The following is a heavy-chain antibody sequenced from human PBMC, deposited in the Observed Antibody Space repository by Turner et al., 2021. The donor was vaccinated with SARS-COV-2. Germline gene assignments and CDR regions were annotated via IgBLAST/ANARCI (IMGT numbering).Heavy chain of an antibody. Sequence: QVQLVESGGGVVQPGRSLRLSCAASGFTFSSYGMHWDRQAPGKGLEWVAVIWYDGSNKYYADSVKGRFTISRDNSKNTLYLQMNSLRAEDTAVYYCARDGGYSGYAYFDYWGQGTLVTVSS. CDR2: IWYDGSNK. J-gene: IGHJ4*02. CDR1: GFTFSSYG. D-gene: IGHD5-12*01. CDR3: ARDGGYSGYAYFDY. V-gene: IGHV3-33*01.